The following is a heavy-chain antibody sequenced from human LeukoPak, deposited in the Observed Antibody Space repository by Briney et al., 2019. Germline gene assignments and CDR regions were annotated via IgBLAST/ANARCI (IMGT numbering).Heavy chain of an antibody. CDR3: AKYSSNTLLRPFNY. V-gene: IGHV3-23*01. CDR1: GFTFSSYA. J-gene: IGHJ4*02. CDR2: ISGSGGNT. D-gene: IGHD3-3*01. Sequence: PGGSLRLSCAASGFTFSSYAMSWVRQAPGKGLEWVSGISGSGGNTYYADSVKGRLTISRDNSKNTLYPQMNSLRAEDTALYYCAKYSSNTLLRPFNYWGQGTLVTVSS.